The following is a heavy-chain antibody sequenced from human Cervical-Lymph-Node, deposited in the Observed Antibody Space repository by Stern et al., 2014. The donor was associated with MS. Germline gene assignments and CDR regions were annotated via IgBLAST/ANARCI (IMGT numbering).Heavy chain of an antibody. CDR2: ISYHGSDE. V-gene: IGHV3-30*04. J-gene: IGHJ4*02. CDR1: GFTFSSYA. Sequence: DQLVESGGGVVQPGRSLRLSCAASGFTFSSYAMHWVRQAPGKGLEWVAVISYHGSDEYYADSVKGRFTISRDNSKNTLYLQMNSLRAEDTAVYYCARDRNSYGFGFDYWGQGTLVTVSS. CDR3: ARDRNSYGFGFDY. D-gene: IGHD5-18*01.